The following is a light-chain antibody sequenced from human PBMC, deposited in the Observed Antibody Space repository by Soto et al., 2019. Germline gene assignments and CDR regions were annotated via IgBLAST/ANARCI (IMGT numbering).Light chain of an antibody. CDR2: GAS. CDR3: QQYGSSPQLIT. CDR1: QSVSSN. V-gene: IGKV3-15*01. J-gene: IGKJ5*01. Sequence: EIVMTQSPDPLSVSPGERATLSCRASQSVSSNLAWYQQKPGQAPRLLIYGASTRATGIPARFSGSGSGTEFTLTISRLEPEEFAVYYCQQYGSSPQLITFGQGTRLEIK.